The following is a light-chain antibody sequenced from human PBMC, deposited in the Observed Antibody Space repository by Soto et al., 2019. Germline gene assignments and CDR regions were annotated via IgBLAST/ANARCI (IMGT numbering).Light chain of an antibody. V-gene: IGKV2D-29*01. CDR3: MQSIQLPWT. CDR2: QVS. Sequence: DIVMTQSPLYLSITPGQPSSISCKSSQSLLHTDGKTSFYWYLQKPGQPPQLLIYQVSNRFSGVPDRFSGSGSGTDFTLKISRVAAEDFGVYYCMQSIQLPWTFGQGTKVDIK. CDR1: QSLLHTDGKTS. J-gene: IGKJ1*01.